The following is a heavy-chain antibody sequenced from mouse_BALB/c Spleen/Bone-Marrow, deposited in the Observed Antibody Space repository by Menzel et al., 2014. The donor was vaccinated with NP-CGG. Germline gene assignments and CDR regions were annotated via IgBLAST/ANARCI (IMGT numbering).Heavy chain of an antibody. CDR2: IYPGSGSN. D-gene: IGHD6-1*01. V-gene: IGHV1S22*01. Sequence: LQQSRSELVRPGASVKLSCKASGYTFTSYWMHWVRQRPGQGLEWIGNIYPGSGSNNYDEKFKSKATLTVDTSSSTAYMQLSSLTSEDSAVYYCTRGDLRYAMDYWGQGTSVTVSS. CDR1: GYTFTSYW. J-gene: IGHJ4*01. CDR3: TRGDLRYAMDY.